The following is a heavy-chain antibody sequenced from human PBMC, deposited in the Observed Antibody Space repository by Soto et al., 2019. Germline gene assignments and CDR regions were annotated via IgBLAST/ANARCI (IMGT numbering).Heavy chain of an antibody. CDR3: ARDSTGYFDY. CDR1: GFTFSSYG. CDR2: IKQDGSEK. Sequence: PGGSLRLSCAASGFTFSSYGMHWVRQAPGKGLEWVANIKQDGSEKYYVDSVKGRFTISRDNAKNSLYLQMNSLRAEDTAVYYCARDSTGYFDYWGQGTLVTVSS. J-gene: IGHJ4*02. D-gene: IGHD4-4*01. V-gene: IGHV3-7*03.